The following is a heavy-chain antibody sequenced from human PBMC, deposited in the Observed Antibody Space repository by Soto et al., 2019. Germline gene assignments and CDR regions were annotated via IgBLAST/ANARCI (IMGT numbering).Heavy chain of an antibody. CDR1: GGSISSYY. CDR3: ARGPTTEKVDS. Sequence: TSETLSLTCTVSGGSISSYYWSWIRQPPGKGLEWTGYIYYSGSTNYNPSLKSRVTISVDTSKNQFSLELTSVTAADTAMYYCARGPTTEKVDSWGQGILVTVSS. CDR2: IYYSGST. V-gene: IGHV4-59*01. J-gene: IGHJ4*02.